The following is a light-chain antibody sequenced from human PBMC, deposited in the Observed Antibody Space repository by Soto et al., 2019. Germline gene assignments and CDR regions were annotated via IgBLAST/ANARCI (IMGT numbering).Light chain of an antibody. CDR2: GAS. J-gene: IGKJ5*01. V-gene: IGKV3-20*01. Sequence: EVVMTQSPDTLSLSPGEGATLSCSSSQTVISNYLAWYQQKPGQAPRLLIYGASNRATGIPDRFRGSGSETDFTLTMSGVEPEDSAMYFCQKYDTSPYTFGQGTRLEIK. CDR1: QTVISNY. CDR3: QKYDTSPYT.